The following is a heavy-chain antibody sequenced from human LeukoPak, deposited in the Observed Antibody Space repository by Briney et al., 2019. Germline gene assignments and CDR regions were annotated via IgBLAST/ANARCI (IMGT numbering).Heavy chain of an antibody. D-gene: IGHD6-13*01. CDR1: GGSISSSSYY. Sequence: PSETLSLTCTVSGGSISSSSYYWGWIRQPPGKGLEWIGSIYYSGSTYYNPSLKSRVTISVDTSKNQFSLKLSSVTAADTAVYYCARGPGFVAAGTKEVGYWGQGTLVTVSS. V-gene: IGHV4-39*07. CDR3: ARGPGFVAAGTKEVGY. J-gene: IGHJ4*02. CDR2: IYYSGST.